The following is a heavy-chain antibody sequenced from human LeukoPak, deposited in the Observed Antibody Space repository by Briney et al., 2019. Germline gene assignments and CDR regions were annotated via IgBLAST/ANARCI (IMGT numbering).Heavy chain of an antibody. CDR3: AGTMVRGVIGDY. V-gene: IGHV4-59*08. CDR2: IYYSGST. Sequence: SETLSLTCTVSGGSISSYYWSWIRQPPGKGLEWIGYIYYSGSTYYNPSLKSRVTISVDTSKNQFSLKLSSVTAADTAVYYCAGTMVRGVIGDYWGQGTLVTVSS. CDR1: GGSISSYY. D-gene: IGHD3-10*01. J-gene: IGHJ4*02.